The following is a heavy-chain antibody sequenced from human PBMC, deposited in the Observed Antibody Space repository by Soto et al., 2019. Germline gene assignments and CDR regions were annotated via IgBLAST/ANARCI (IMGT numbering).Heavy chain of an antibody. D-gene: IGHD3-16*02. J-gene: IGHJ4*02. Sequence: QVQLQESGPGLVKPSETLSLTCTVSGGSISSHYWSWIRQSPGKGMEWIGNIDYSGSTNYNPSLKSRVTISADTSKEQCSLKLRSLTGADTAVYYCASMRTYRYWYFDFWGQGTLVTVSS. CDR1: GGSISSHY. V-gene: IGHV4-59*11. CDR2: IDYSGST. CDR3: ASMRTYRYWYFDF.